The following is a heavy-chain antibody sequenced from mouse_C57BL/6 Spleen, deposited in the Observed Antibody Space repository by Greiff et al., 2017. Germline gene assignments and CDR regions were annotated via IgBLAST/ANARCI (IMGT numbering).Heavy chain of an antibody. J-gene: IGHJ2*01. Sequence: EVKLVESGGGLVKPGGSLKLSCAASGFTFSSYAMSWVRQTPEKRLEWVATISDGGSYTYYPNNVKGRFTISRDNAKNNLYLQMSHLKSEDTAMYYCAREDDGYSDYWGQGTTLTVSS. CDR2: ISDGGSYT. V-gene: IGHV5-4*01. CDR3: AREDDGYSDY. D-gene: IGHD2-3*01. CDR1: GFTFSSYA.